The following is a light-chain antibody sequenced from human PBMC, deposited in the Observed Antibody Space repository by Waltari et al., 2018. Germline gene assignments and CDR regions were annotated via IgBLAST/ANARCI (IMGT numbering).Light chain of an antibody. Sequence: EILLTQSPGTLSMSPGGTATLSCRASEIVTADYLAWYQQRPGQPPRLLIFDVSRRATGVPDRFSGSGSGTDFSLIISRLEPEDFAVYYCQQYGGLPWTFGQGTKVDIK. CDR2: DVS. CDR3: QQYGGLPWT. CDR1: EIVTADY. V-gene: IGKV3-20*01. J-gene: IGKJ1*01.